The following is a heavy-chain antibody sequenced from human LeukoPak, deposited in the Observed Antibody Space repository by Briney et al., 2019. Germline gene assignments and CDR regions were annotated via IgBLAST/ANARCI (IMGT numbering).Heavy chain of an antibody. CDR3: AKGGVGGDYYFYGMDV. CDR2: ISYDGSNK. Sequence: GRSLRLSCAASGFTFSSYGMHWVRQAPGKGLEWVAVISYDGSNKYYADSVKGRFTISRDNSKNTLYLQMNSLRAEDTAVYYCAKGGVGGDYYFYGMDVWGQGTTVTVSS. D-gene: IGHD3-10*01. J-gene: IGHJ6*02. V-gene: IGHV3-30*18. CDR1: GFTFSSYG.